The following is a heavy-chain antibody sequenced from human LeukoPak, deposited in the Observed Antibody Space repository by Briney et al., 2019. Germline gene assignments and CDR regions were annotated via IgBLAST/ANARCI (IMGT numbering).Heavy chain of an antibody. V-gene: IGHV3-48*01. D-gene: IGHD1-26*01. J-gene: IGHJ3*02. CDR1: GFTFSSYS. Sequence: GGSLRLSCAASGFTFSSYSINWVRQAPGKGLEWVSYISSRSSPIYYGDSVKGRFTISRDNAKNSLYLQMNSLRAEDTAVYYCASSTYSGSHWDAFDIWGQGTMVTVSS. CDR3: ASSTYSGSHWDAFDI. CDR2: ISSRSSPI.